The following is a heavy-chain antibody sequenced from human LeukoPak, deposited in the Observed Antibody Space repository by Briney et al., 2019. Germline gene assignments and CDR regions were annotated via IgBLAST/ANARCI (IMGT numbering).Heavy chain of an antibody. D-gene: IGHD3-3*01. CDR2: MNPNSGNT. Sequence: ASVKVSCKASGYTFTSYDINWVRQATGQGLEWMGWMNPNSGNTGYAQKFQGRVTMTRNTPISTAYMELSSLRSEDTAVYYCARRGYYDFWSGYYPDYYYYMDVWGKGTTVTVSS. CDR3: ARRGYYDFWSGYYPDYYYYMDV. V-gene: IGHV1-8*01. CDR1: GYTFTSYD. J-gene: IGHJ6*03.